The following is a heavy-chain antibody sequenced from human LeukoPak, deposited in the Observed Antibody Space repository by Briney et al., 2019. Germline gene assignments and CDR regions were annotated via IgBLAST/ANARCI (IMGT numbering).Heavy chain of an antibody. Sequence: GGSLRLSCAASGFTLSSYSVNWVRQAPGKGLDWVSYISNSSSTIYYADSVKGRFTISRDNAKNSLYLQMNSLRAEDTAVYYCAKGYSYGRSWFDPWGQGTLVTVSS. D-gene: IGHD5-18*01. CDR2: ISNSSSTI. CDR3: AKGYSYGRSWFDP. V-gene: IGHV3-48*04. J-gene: IGHJ5*02. CDR1: GFTLSSYS.